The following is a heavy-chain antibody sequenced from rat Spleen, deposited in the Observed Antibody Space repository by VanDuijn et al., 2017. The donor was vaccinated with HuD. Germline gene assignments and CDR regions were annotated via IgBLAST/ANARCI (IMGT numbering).Heavy chain of an antibody. J-gene: IGHJ1*01. CDR1: GFTFSNYD. Sequence: EVQLVESGGGLVQPGRSLKLSCAASGFTFSNYDMAWVRQAPTKGLEWVASSSLDGSTTYYRDSVKGIFTISRDNTKSTLYLQMDGLRSEDTATYYCTTARNVPSYWYFDFWGPGTMVTVSS. V-gene: IGHV5-20*01. CDR2: SSLDGSTT. D-gene: IGHD1-12*01. CDR3: TTARNVPSYWYFDF.